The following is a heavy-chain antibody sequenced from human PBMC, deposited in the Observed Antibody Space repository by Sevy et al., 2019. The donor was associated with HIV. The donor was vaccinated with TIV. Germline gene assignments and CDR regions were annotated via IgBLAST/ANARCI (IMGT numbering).Heavy chain of an antibody. V-gene: IGHV3-13*01. J-gene: IGHJ4*02. CDR2: IGTAGDT. CDR3: ARAYSSGXYDX. Sequence: GGSLRLSCAASGXTFSSYDMHWVRQATGKGLEWVSAIGTAGDTYYPGSVKGRFTISRENAKNSLYLQMNSLRVGDTAVYYCARAYSSGXYDXXXXGTLVTVSS. D-gene: IGHD6-19*01. CDR1: GXTFSSYD.